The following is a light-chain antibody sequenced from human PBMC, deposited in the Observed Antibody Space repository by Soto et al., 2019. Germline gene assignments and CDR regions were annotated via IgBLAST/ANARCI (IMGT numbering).Light chain of an antibody. CDR2: AAS. Sequence: DIQMTQSPSSLSASVGDRVTITCRASQGISNYFAWYQQKPGKVPKLLIYAASTLQSGVPSRFSGSGSGTDFTLPISRLQPGDVATYYSQKYNSAPLTFGGGTKVEIK. V-gene: IGKV1-27*01. CDR1: QGISNY. CDR3: QKYNSAPLT. J-gene: IGKJ4*01.